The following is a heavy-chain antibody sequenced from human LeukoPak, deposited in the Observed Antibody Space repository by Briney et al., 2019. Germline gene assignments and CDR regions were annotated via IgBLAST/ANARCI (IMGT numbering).Heavy chain of an antibody. CDR2: IYYSGST. J-gene: IGHJ3*02. CDR3: ARGHPRTYYYDSSGYRPADAFDI. CDR1: GGSISSGDYY. V-gene: IGHV4-30-4*01. D-gene: IGHD3-22*01. Sequence: PSETLSLTCTVSGGSISSGDYYWSWIRQPPGKGLEWIGYIYYSGSTYYNPSLKSRVTISVDTSKNQFSLKLSSVTAADTAVYYCARGHPRTYYYDSSGYRPADAFDIWGQGTMVTVSS.